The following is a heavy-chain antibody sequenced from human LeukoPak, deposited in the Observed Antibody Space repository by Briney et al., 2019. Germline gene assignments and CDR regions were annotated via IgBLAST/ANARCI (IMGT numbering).Heavy chain of an antibody. CDR3: AKDNWNDDNYFDY. V-gene: IGHV3-33*06. CDR1: GFTFSSYG. Sequence: PGGSLRLSCAASGFTFSSYGMHWVRQAPGKGLEGVAVIWEDGSKKYYADSGKGRFTISRDNSKNTLYLQMNSLRAEDTAVYYCAKDNWNDDNYFDYWGQGTLVTVSS. D-gene: IGHD1-20*01. J-gene: IGHJ4*02. CDR2: IWEDGSKK.